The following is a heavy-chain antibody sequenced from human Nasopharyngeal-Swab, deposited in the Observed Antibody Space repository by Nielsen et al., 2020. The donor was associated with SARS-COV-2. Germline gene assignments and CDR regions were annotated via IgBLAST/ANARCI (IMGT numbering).Heavy chain of an antibody. CDR3: AGLWYSGSYYVY. V-gene: IGHV4-59*12. Sequence: SETLSLTCTVSGGSISSYYWSWIRQPPGKGLEWIGYIYYSGSTNYNPSLKSRVTISVDTSKNQFSLRLNSVTAADTAVYYCAGLWYSGSYYVYWGQGTLVTVSS. J-gene: IGHJ4*02. CDR2: IYYSGST. D-gene: IGHD1-26*01. CDR1: GGSISSYY.